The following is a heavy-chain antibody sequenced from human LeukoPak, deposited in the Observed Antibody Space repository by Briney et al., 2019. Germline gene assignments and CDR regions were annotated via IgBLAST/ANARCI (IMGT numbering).Heavy chain of an antibody. V-gene: IGHV3-30*18. Sequence: GGSLRLSCAASGFTFSSYAMHWVRQAPGKGLEWVAVISYDGSNKYYADSVKGRFTISRDNSKTTLYLQMNSLRPEDTAVYYCAKDPMTYSSGSFTPVDYWGQGTLVTISS. CDR2: ISYDGSNK. D-gene: IGHD6-19*01. CDR3: AKDPMTYSSGSFTPVDY. J-gene: IGHJ4*02. CDR1: GFTFSSYA.